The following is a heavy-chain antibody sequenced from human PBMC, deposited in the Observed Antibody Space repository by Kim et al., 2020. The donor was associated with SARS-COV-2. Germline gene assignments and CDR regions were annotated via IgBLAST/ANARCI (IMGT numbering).Heavy chain of an antibody. Sequence: GGSLRLSCAASGFTFSSYSMNWVRQAPGKGLEWVSYIRGSSSAIDYADSVKGRFTISRDNDKNSLYLQMNRLRDEDTAVYYCASGYSTGWYYWYFDLWG. D-gene: IGHD6-19*01. V-gene: IGHV3-48*02. CDR1: GFTFSSYS. J-gene: IGHJ2*01. CDR3: ASGYSTGWYYWYFDL. CDR2: IRGSSSAI.